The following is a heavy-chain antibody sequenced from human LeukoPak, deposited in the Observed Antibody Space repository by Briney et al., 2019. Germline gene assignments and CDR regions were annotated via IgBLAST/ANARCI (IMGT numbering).Heavy chain of an antibody. Sequence: GGSLRLSCAASGFIFSDYGMHWVRQAPGKGLEWVAFIRYDRSNKDYLDSVKGRFTISRDNSKNTLYLQMDSLRTEDTAIYYCAKDLVPAAIKTPFDFWGQGTLVTVSS. V-gene: IGHV3-30*02. J-gene: IGHJ4*02. CDR1: GFIFSDYG. CDR3: AKDLVPAAIKTPFDF. D-gene: IGHD2-2*01. CDR2: IRYDRSNK.